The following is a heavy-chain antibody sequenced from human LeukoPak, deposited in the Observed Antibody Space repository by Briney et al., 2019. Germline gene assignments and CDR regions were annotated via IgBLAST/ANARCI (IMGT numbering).Heavy chain of an antibody. D-gene: IGHD1-26*01. CDR3: AREVGPTDY. CDR2: ISGSGGST. V-gene: IGHV3-23*01. J-gene: IGHJ4*02. CDR1: GFTFSSYA. Sequence: PGGSLRLSCAASGFTFSSYAMSWVRQAPGKGLEWVSAISGSGGSTYYADSVQGRFTISRDNAKNSLYLQMNSLRAEDTAVYYCAREVGPTDYWGQGTLVTVSS.